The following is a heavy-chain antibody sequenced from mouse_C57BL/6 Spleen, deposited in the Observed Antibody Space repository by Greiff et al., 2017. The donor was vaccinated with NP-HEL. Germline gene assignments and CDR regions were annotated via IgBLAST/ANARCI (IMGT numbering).Heavy chain of an antibody. D-gene: IGHD1-1*01. V-gene: IGHV10-3*01. CDR1: GFTFNTYA. J-gene: IGHJ2*01. CDR3: VRDGHYDSSYPDYFDY. Sequence: DVHLVESGGGLVQPKGSLKLSCAASGFTFNTYAMHWVRQAPGKGLEWVARIRSKSSNYATYYADSVKDRFTISRDDSQSMLYLQMNNLKTEDTAMYYCVRDGHYDSSYPDYFDYWGQGTTLTVSS. CDR2: IRSKSSNYAT.